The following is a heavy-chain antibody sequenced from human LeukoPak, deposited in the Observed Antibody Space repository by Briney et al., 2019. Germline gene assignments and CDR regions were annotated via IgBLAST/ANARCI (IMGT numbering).Heavy chain of an antibody. CDR2: IPYDGSYK. D-gene: IGHD3-3*01. CDR1: GFTFSSFG. Sequence: PGGSLRLSCAASGFTFSSFGMHWVRQAPGKGLEWLAVIPYDGSYKFYADSVKGRVTISRDDSKSTLYLQMNSLRADDTAVYFCAREGGGPSGPLDYWGQGTLVTVSS. V-gene: IGHV3-30*03. J-gene: IGHJ4*02. CDR3: AREGGGPSGPLDY.